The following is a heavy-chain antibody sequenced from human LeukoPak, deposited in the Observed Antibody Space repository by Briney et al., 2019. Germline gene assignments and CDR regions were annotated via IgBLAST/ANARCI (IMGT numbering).Heavy chain of an antibody. D-gene: IGHD3-3*01. V-gene: IGHV3-7*05. CDR2: IKQDGSEK. Sequence: GGSLRLSCAASGFTFSSYWMSWVRQAPGKGLEWVSNIKQDGSEKYYVDSVKGRFTISRDNAKNSLYLQMNSLRAEDTAVYYCARDVDDCWSGHFSNWFDPWGQGTLVTVSS. J-gene: IGHJ5*02. CDR1: GFTFSSYW. CDR3: ARDVDDCWSGHFSNWFDP.